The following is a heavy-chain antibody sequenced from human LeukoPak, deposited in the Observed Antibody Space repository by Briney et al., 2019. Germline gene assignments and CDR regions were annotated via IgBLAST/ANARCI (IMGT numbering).Heavy chain of an antibody. V-gene: IGHV4-59*12. CDR3: ARDGGNSAFDY. D-gene: IGHD4-23*01. Sequence: SETLSLTCTVSGGSISSYYWSWIRQPPVKGLEWIGYIYYSGSTNYNPSLKSRVTISVDTSKNQFSLKLSSVTAADTAVYYCARDGGNSAFDYWGQGTLVTVSS. CDR2: IYYSGST. CDR1: GGSISSYY. J-gene: IGHJ4*02.